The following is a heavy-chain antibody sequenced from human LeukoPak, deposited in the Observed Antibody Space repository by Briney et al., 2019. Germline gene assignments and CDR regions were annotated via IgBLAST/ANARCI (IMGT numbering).Heavy chain of an antibody. V-gene: IGHV4-39*01. CDR2: IYYSGST. J-gene: IGHJ6*03. Sequence: PSETLSLTCTVSGGSISSSSYYWGWIRQPPGKGLEGIGSIYYSGSTYYNPSLKSRVTISVDTSKNQFSLKLSSVTAADTAVYYCARVVGADDYYYYYMDVWGKGTTVTVSS. CDR1: GGSISSSSYY. CDR3: ARVVGADDYYYYYMDV. D-gene: IGHD1-26*01.